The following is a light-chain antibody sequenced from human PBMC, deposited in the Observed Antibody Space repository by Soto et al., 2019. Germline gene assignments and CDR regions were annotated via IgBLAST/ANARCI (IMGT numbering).Light chain of an antibody. CDR1: QSISSY. J-gene: IGKJ2*01. CDR3: QQFGSSPYT. V-gene: IGKV1-39*01. Sequence: DIPMTQSPSSLSASVGDRVTITCRASQSISSYLNWYQQKPGKAPKLLIYAASSLQSGVPSRFSGSGSGTDFTLTVSRLEPEDFAVFYCQQFGSSPYTFGQGTKLEIK. CDR2: AAS.